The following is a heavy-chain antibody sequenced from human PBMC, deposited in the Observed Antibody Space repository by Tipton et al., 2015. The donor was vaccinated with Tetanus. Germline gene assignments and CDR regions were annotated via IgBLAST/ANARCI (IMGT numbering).Heavy chain of an antibody. CDR1: GFSVSRKY. J-gene: IGHJ4*02. Sequence: SLRLSCAASGFSVSRKYTTWVRQAPGKGLEWVSGIGGSGSSTYYAASVQGRVTISRDNSKNTLYLQMHSLKVEDTAVYYCAKTKRGYSYGTYDNWGQGILVTVSS. V-gene: IGHV3-23*01. CDR2: IGGSGSST. CDR3: AKTKRGYSYGTYDN. D-gene: IGHD5-18*01.